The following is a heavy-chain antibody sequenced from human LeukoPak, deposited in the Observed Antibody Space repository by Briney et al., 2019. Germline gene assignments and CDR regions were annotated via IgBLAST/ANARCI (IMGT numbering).Heavy chain of an antibody. D-gene: IGHD3-22*01. CDR3: ARATPCYYDSSGYYWFDP. CDR1: GYTFTSYG. V-gene: IGHV1-18*01. Sequence: GASVKVSCKASGYTFTSYGISWVRQAPGQGLEWMGWISAYNGNTNYAQKLQGRVTMTTDTSTSTAYMELRSLRSDDTAVYYCARATPCYYDSSGYYWFDPWGQGTLVTVSS. CDR2: ISAYNGNT. J-gene: IGHJ5*02.